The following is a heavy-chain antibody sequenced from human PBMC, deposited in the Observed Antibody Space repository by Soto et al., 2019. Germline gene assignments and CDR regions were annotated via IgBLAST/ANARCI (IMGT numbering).Heavy chain of an antibody. D-gene: IGHD6-25*01. CDR1: GYTFTNFY. V-gene: IGHV1-46*01. CDR2: INPGGGST. Sequence: QVQLVQSGAEVKKPGASVKISCKASGYTFTNFYMHWVRQAPGQGHEWMGIINPGGGSTRYAQKFQGRVIMTRDTSTSTVYMELSSLTSEDTAVYSCARGPSGDFFDYWGQGTLVTVSS. J-gene: IGHJ4*02. CDR3: ARGPSGDFFDY.